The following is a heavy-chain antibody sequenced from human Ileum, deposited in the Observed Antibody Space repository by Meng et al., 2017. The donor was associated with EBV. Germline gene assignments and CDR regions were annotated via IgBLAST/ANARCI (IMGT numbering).Heavy chain of an antibody. CDR1: GGSGSSGNNY. V-gene: IGHV4-30-4*01. CDR2: IYYSGRT. D-gene: IGHD2-2*02. J-gene: IGHJ5*02. CDR3: ARVNGDCFSTICYKGWFDP. Sequence: QVQPQESGPGRAKPSQTLSLTCTVSGGSGSSGNNYWSWIRQPPGKVLEWIGYIYYSGRTYYNPCLESRVTMSVDTSKNQFSLNLNSVTAADTAVYYCARVNGDCFSTICYKGWFDPWGQGTLVTVSS.